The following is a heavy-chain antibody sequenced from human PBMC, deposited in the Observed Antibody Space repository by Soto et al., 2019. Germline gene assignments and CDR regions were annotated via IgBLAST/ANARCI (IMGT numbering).Heavy chain of an antibody. CDR1: GGSISSGGYY. D-gene: IGHD3-10*01. CDR3: ARSPSRFGGYWFDP. Sequence: QVQLQESGPGLVKPSQTLSLTCTVSGGSISSGGYYWSWIRQHPGKGLEWIGYIYYSGSTYYNPSLKSRVTXXVXTXKNQFSLKLSSVTAADTAVYYCARSPSRFGGYWFDPWGQGTLVTVSS. J-gene: IGHJ5*02. V-gene: IGHV4-31*03. CDR2: IYYSGST.